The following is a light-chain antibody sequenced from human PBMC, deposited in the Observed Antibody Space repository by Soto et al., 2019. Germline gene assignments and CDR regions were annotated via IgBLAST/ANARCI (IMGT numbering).Light chain of an antibody. CDR1: NIGSKS. Sequence: SYELTQPPSVSVSPGQTARITCGGNNIGSKSVHCYQQKPGQVPVVVVYDDTDRPSGIPERFSASNSGSTATLTISGVEDGDEADYYCQVWDSFSDCQVFGPGTKLTVL. V-gene: IGLV3-21*02. J-gene: IGLJ1*01. CDR3: QVWDSFSDCQV. CDR2: DDT.